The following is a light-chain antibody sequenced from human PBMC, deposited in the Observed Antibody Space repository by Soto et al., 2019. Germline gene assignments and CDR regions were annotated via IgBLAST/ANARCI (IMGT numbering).Light chain of an antibody. CDR2: GNS. CDR3: QSYDSSLSAHVV. V-gene: IGLV1-40*01. Sequence: QLVLTQPPSVSGAPGQRVTISCTGSSSNIGAGYDVHWYQQLPGTAPKLLIYGNSTRPSGVPDRFSGSKSGTSASLAITGLQAEDEADYYCQSYDSSLSAHVVFGGGTKLTVL. J-gene: IGLJ2*01. CDR1: SSNIGAGYD.